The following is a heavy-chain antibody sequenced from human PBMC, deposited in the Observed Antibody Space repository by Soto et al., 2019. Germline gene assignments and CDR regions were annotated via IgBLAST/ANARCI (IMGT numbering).Heavy chain of an antibody. CDR2: ISSSGSKI. CDR1: GFTFSSYE. CDR3: ARDPPSYGSGSYDGFEI. D-gene: IGHD3-10*01. J-gene: IGHJ3*02. Sequence: PGGSLRLSCAASGFTFSSYEMNWVRQAPGKGLEWVSYISSSGSKIYYADSVKGRFTISRDNAKNSLYLQMNSLRAEDTAVYYCARDPPSYGSGSYDGFEIWGQGTMVTVSS. V-gene: IGHV3-48*03.